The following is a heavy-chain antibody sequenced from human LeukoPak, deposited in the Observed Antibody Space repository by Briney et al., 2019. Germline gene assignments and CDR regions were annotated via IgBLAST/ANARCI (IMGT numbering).Heavy chain of an antibody. V-gene: IGHV3-33*01. CDR2: IWYDGSNK. CDR1: GFTFSSYG. Sequence: QTGGSLRLSCAASGFTFSSYGMPWVRQAPGKGLEWVAVIWYDGSNKYYADSVKGRFTISRDNSKNTLYLQMNSLGAEDTAVYYCARDKPKAFDYWGQGTLVTVSS. CDR3: ARDKPKAFDY. J-gene: IGHJ4*02.